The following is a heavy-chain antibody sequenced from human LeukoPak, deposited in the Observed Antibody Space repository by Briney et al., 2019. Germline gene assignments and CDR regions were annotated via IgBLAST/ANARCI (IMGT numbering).Heavy chain of an antibody. CDR2: INHSGST. D-gene: IGHD3-10*01. J-gene: IGHJ4*02. CDR1: GGSFSGYY. V-gene: IGHV4-34*01. Sequence: SETLSLTCAVYGGSFSGYYWSWIRQPPGRGLEWIGEINHSGSTNYNPSLKSRVTISVDTSKNQFSLKLSSVTAADTAVYYCARHRRDYYGSGRMYYFDYWGQGTLVTVSS. CDR3: ARHRRDYYGSGRMYYFDY.